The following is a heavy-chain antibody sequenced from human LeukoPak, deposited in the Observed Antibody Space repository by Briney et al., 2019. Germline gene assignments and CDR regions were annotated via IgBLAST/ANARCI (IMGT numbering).Heavy chain of an antibody. CDR2: IIPIFGTA. CDR3: ARGPPVIVVGVEYNWFDP. CDR1: GGTFISYA. D-gene: IGHD3-22*01. Sequence: SSVKVSCKASGGTFISYAISWVRQAPGQGHEWMGGIIPIFGTANYAQKFQGRVTITTDESTSTAYMELSSLRSEDTAVYYCARGPPVIVVGVEYNWFDPWGQGTLVTVSS. V-gene: IGHV1-69*05. J-gene: IGHJ5*02.